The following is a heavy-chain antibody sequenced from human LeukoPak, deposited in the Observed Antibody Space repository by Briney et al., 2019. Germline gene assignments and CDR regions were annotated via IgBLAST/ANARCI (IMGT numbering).Heavy chain of an antibody. J-gene: IGHJ3*02. V-gene: IGHV4-4*07. CDR2: IYTSGST. CDR3: ARDLGIAARPDAFDI. Sequence: SETLPLTCTVSGGSISSYYWSWIRQPAGKGLEWVGRIYTSGSTNYNPSLKSRVTMSVDTSKNQFSLKLSSVTAADTAVYYCARDLGIAARPDAFDIWGQGTMVTVSS. D-gene: IGHD6-6*01. CDR1: GGSISSYY.